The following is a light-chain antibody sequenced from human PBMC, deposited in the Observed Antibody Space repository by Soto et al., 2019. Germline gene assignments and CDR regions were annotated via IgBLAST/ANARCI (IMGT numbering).Light chain of an antibody. CDR1: LSISNS. Sequence: VLTNSPATLSLCPGYRAPLCFRARLSISNSLAWYQQKPGQAPRLLIYEASNRATGIPARFSGSGSGTDFTLTISSLEPEDFAVYYCQQRGEWPPGATFGQGRRL. CDR2: EAS. J-gene: IGKJ5*01. CDR3: QQRGEWPPGAT. V-gene: IGKV3-11*01.